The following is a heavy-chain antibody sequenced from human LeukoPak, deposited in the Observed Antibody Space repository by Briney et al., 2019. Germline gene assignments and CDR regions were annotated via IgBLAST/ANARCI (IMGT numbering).Heavy chain of an antibody. CDR2: IFPSGGEI. CDR3: AKDQYYSSGWLHY. J-gene: IGHJ4*02. D-gene: IGHD6-19*01. V-gene: IGHV3-23*01. CDR1: GFTFSTFA. Sequence: GGSLRLSCAASGFTFSTFAMIWVRQPPGKGLEWVSSIFPSGGEIHYADSVRGRFTISRDNSKSTLSLQMNSLRAEDTAIYYCAKDQYYSSGWLHYWGQGTLVTVSS.